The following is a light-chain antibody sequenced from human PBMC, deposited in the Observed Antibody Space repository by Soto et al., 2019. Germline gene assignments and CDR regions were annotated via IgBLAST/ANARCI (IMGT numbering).Light chain of an antibody. CDR2: DAS. CDR1: KSVSSH. CDR3: SQPYHRLSTYT. Sequence: ESVLTLSPATPSLAPGKRSTLSCMASKSVSSHLARYQQKPGQAPRLLIYDASNRATGIPARFSGSRSGTDLTLTISSLYPVVFALSYCSQPYHRLSTYT. J-gene: IGKJ2*01. V-gene: IGKV3-11*01.